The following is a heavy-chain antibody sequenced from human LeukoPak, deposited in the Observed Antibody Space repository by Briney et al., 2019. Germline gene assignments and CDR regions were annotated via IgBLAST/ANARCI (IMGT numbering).Heavy chain of an antibody. J-gene: IGHJ4*02. CDR2: INHSGST. CDR1: GGSFSGYY. CDR3: ARRLGYCSSTSCRHFDY. Sequence: SETLSLTCAVYGGSFSGYYWSWIRQPPGRGLEWIGEINHSGSTNYNPSLKSRVTISVDTSKNQFSLKLSSVTAADTAVYYCARRLGYCSSTSCRHFDYWGQGTLVTVSS. V-gene: IGHV4-34*01. D-gene: IGHD2-2*01.